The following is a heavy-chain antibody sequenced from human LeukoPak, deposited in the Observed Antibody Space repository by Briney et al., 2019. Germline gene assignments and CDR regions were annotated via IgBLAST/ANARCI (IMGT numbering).Heavy chain of an antibody. Sequence: ASVTVSCKASGYTFTSYAMYWVRQAPGQRLEWMGWINAGNGNTKYSQKFQGRVTITRDTSASTAYMELSSLRSEDTAVYYCARSYYYDSSGYYSLGYFDYWGQGTLVTVSS. D-gene: IGHD3-22*01. CDR2: INAGNGNT. CDR3: ARSYYYDSSGYYSLGYFDY. V-gene: IGHV1-3*01. J-gene: IGHJ4*02. CDR1: GYTFTSYA.